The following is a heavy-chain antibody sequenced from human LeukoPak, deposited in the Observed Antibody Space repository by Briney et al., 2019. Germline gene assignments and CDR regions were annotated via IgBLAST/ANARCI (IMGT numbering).Heavy chain of an antibody. CDR2: LSGSGDST. V-gene: IGHV3-23*01. J-gene: IGHJ4*02. CDR3: ATQKGRTVATE. D-gene: IGHD5-12*01. Sequence: GGSLRLSCAASGFTFSSYAMSWVRQAPGKGLEWLSALSGSGDSTYYADSVKGRLIITRDNSKNTLSLQMNSLRADDTAIYYCATQKGRTVATEWGQGTLVTVSS. CDR1: GFTFSSYA.